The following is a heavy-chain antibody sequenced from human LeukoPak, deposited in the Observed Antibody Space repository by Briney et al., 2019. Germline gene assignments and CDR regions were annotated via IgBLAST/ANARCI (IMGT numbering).Heavy chain of an antibody. CDR3: ARGTLPTYEFCGGRTYNFYMDG. V-gene: IGHV1-46*01. CDR1: GYTFTSYY. Sequence: AASVKVSCKASGYTFTSYYMHWVRQAPGQGLEWMGIINPSGGSTSYAQKFQGRVTMTRDMSTSTAYMELGSLRSEGPAVYYCARGTLPTYEFCGGRTYNFYMDGWGKETTVTVSS. CDR2: INPSGGST. J-gene: IGHJ6*03. D-gene: IGHD3-3*01.